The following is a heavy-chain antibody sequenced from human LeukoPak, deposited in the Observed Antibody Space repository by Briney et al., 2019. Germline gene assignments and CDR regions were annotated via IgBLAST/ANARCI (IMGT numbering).Heavy chain of an antibody. J-gene: IGHJ3*02. D-gene: IGHD3-10*01. Sequence: PGGSLRLSXAASGFTFSSYWMHWVRQGPGKGLVWVSRISSDGRTTSYADSVKGRFTISRDNAKNTLYLQMNSLRVEDTAVYYCARDSRYYYDSRNYDNVAFDMWGQGTMVTVSS. CDR3: ARDSRYYYDSRNYDNVAFDM. V-gene: IGHV3-74*01. CDR1: GFTFSSYW. CDR2: ISSDGRTT.